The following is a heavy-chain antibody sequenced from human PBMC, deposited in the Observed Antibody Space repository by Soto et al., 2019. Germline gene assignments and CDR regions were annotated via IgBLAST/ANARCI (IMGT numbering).Heavy chain of an antibody. Sequence: ASVKVSCKASGDTFTGCYLHWLRQAPGQGLEWMGWINPNSGGTKYAQKFQGRVTMTRDMSISTGYMELSSLRSDDTAVYYCATYYGEYVGYWGQGTQVTVSS. J-gene: IGHJ4*02. CDR1: GDTFTGCY. CDR3: ATYYGEYVGY. CDR2: INPNSGGT. V-gene: IGHV1-2*02. D-gene: IGHD4-17*01.